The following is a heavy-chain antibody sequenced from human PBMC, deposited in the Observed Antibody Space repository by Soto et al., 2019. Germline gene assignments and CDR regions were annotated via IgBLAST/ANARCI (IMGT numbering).Heavy chain of an antibody. Sequence: QVQLQESGPGLVKPSETLSLTCTVSGGSISSYYWSWIRQPPGKGLEWIGYSDYSGSTNYNPSLKRRVTISVDTSKNQFSLKLSSVTAADTAVYYCARFNWYFDLWGRGSLVTVSS. CDR1: GGSISSYY. V-gene: IGHV4-59*08. CDR3: ARFNWYFDL. CDR2: SDYSGST. J-gene: IGHJ2*01.